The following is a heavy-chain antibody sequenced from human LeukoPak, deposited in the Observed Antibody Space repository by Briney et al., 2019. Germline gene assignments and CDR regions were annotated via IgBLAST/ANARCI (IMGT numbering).Heavy chain of an antibody. J-gene: IGHJ4*02. V-gene: IGHV4-38-2*02. CDR2: IYSTGST. CDR1: GYSISSGYC. D-gene: IGHD3-3*01. CDR3: AGAPFLVKGIRFGS. Sequence: SETLSLTSTVSGYSISSGYCWAWIRQPPGKGLEWIGAIYSTGSTYYNPSLKSPVSVSVDTSNNQFSLKVNTVTAADTAVYFCAGAPFLVKGIRFGSWGQGTQGTVSS.